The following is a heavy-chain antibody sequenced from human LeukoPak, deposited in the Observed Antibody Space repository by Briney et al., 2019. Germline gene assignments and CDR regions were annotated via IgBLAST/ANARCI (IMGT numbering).Heavy chain of an antibody. CDR1: GFTFSSYA. J-gene: IGHJ4*02. D-gene: IGHD1-26*01. Sequence: GGSLRLSCAASGFTFSSYAMHWVRQAPGRGLEYVSAISSNGGSTYYANSVKGRFTISRDNSKNTLYLQMGSLRAEDTAVYYCARGEGGYFDSWGQGTLVTVSS. CDR2: ISSNGGST. CDR3: ARGEGGYFDS. V-gene: IGHV3-64*01.